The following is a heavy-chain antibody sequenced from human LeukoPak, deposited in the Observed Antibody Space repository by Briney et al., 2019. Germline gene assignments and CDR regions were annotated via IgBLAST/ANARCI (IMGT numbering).Heavy chain of an antibody. D-gene: IGHD5/OR15-5a*01. CDR1: GFTFSSYS. CDR3: ARSWLVYYWYYGMDV. V-gene: IGHV3-21*01. Sequence: GGTLRLSCAASGFTFSSYSMSWVRQAPGKGLEWVSYISSSCIYLYYADSVNALFSISRVNANNSLYLQMNYLRAEDTAVYYCARSWLVYYWYYGMDVWGQGTTVTVSS. J-gene: IGHJ6*02. CDR2: ISSSCIYL.